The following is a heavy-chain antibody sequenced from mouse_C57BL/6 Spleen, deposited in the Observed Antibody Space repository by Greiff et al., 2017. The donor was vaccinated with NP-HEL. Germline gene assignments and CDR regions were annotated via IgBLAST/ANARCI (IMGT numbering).Heavy chain of an antibody. V-gene: IGHV5-9-1*02. CDR3: TRVEVTTGMDY. D-gene: IGHD2-2*01. CDR2: ISSGGDYI. J-gene: IGHJ4*01. CDR1: GFNFSSYA. Sequence: EVKLMESGEGLVKPGGSLKLSCAASGFNFSSYAMSWVRQTPEKRLEWVAYISSGGDYIYYADTVKGRFTISRDNASNTLYLQMSSLKSEDTAMYYCTRVEVTTGMDYWGQGTSVTVSS.